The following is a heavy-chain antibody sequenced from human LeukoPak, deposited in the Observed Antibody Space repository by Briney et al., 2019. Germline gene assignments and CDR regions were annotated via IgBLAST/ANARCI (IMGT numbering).Heavy chain of an antibody. D-gene: IGHD5-12*01. CDR2: IIPIFGTA. V-gene: IGHV1-69*13. Sequence: SVKVSCKASGGTYSSYAISWVRQAPGQGLEWMGGIIPIFGTANYAQKFQGRVTITADESTSTAYMELSSLRSEDTAVYYCARVLGKYGGYGFDYWGQGTLVTVSS. J-gene: IGHJ4*02. CDR1: GGTYSSYA. CDR3: ARVLGKYGGYGFDY.